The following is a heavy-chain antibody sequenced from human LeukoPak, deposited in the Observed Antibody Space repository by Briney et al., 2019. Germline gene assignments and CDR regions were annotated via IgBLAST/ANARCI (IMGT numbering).Heavy chain of an antibody. CDR1: RFTVDSNY. J-gene: IGHJ4*02. CDR2: IYTGGNT. V-gene: IGHV3-53*01. CDR3: ARGDDSGYYDYFDY. Sequence: GGSLRLSCAASRFTVDSNYLSWVRQAPGKGLEWVSTIYTGGNTYYAASVKGRFTISRDFSKNTVFLHMNSLRAEDTAMYYCARGDDSGYYDYFDYWGQGALVTVSS. D-gene: IGHD3-22*01.